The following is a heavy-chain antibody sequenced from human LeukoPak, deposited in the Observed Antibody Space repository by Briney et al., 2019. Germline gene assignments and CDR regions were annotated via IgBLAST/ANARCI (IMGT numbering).Heavy chain of an antibody. V-gene: IGHV6-1*01. J-gene: IGHJ4*02. CDR2: TYYRSKWYN. Sequence: SQTLSLTCAISGDSVSSNSAALNWIRQSPSRGLEWLVRTYYRSKWYNDYAVSVKSRITINPDTSKNQFSLQLNSVTPEDTAVYYCAREQGRRRIRWLQPPGYFDYWGQGTLVTVSS. CDR3: AREQGRRRIRWLQPPGYFDY. CDR1: GDSVSSNSAA. D-gene: IGHD5-24*01.